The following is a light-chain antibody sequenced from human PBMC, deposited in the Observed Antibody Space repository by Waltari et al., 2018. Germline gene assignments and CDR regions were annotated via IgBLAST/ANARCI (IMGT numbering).Light chain of an antibody. V-gene: IGLV6-57*02. CDR2: RDK. CDR1: GGTVVSNY. CDR3: QSYDSRNVV. J-gene: IGLJ3*02. Sequence: NYKLTQPPSVSESPGKTVTISCTGSGGTVVSNYVQWYRQRPGSAPNTVMYRDKRRPSGVPDRFSGSVYSSSNSAALRISGLQAEDEGDYYCQSYDSRNVVFGGGTRLTVL.